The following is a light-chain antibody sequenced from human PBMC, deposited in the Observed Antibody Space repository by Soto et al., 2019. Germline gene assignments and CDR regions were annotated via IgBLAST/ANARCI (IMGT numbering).Light chain of an antibody. CDR2: NNN. CDR3: AAWDDSLNGWV. CDR1: SSNIGSNT. J-gene: IGLJ3*02. Sequence: QSVLTQPPSASGAPGQRVTISCSGSSSNIGSNTINWYQQLPGTAPQLLIYNNNHRPSGVPDRFSGSKSGTSASLAISWLQSEDEADYYCAAWDDSLNGWVFGGGTQLTVL. V-gene: IGLV1-44*01.